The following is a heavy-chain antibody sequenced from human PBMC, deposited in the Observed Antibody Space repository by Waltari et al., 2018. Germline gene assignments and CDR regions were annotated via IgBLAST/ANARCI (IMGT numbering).Heavy chain of an antibody. CDR3: AREDTGIKR. CDR2: INPSSVGT. J-gene: IGHJ4*02. CDR1: GYTFTGYY. Sequence: QVQLVQSGAEVKKPGASVKVSCKASGYTFTGYYIHWVRQAPGQGLEWMGRINPSSVGTDYEQKFQGRVTMTRDTTISTVYIELSRLRSDDTAVYYCAREDTGIKRWGQGTLVTVSS. V-gene: IGHV1-2*06. D-gene: IGHD7-27*01.